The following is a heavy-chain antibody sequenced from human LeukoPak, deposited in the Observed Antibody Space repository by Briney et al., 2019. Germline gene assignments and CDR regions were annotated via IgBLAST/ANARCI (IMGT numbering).Heavy chain of an antibody. CDR1: GFTFSSYA. CDR3: AKEPPAYYYDSSGYYDY. J-gene: IGHJ4*02. CDR2: GCGSGGST. Sequence: PGGSLRLSCAASGFTFSSYAMSWVRQAPGKGLEWVSAGCGSGGSTYYADSVKGRFTISRDNSKNTLYLQMNSLRAEDTAVYYCAKEPPAYYYDSSGYYDYWGQGTLVTVSS. D-gene: IGHD3-22*01. V-gene: IGHV3-23*01.